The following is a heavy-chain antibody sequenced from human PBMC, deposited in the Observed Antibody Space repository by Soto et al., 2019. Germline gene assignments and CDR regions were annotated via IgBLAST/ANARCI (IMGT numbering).Heavy chain of an antibody. CDR1: GFTFSSYW. J-gene: IGHJ4*02. Sequence: GGSLRLSCAASGFTFSSYWMHWVRQAPGKGLVWVSRINSDGSSTSYADSVKGRFTISRDNAKNTLYLQMNSLRAEDTAVYYCARECVVVVVAATRPYFDYWGQGTLVTVSS. V-gene: IGHV3-74*01. D-gene: IGHD2-15*01. CDR3: ARECVVVVVAATRPYFDY. CDR2: INSDGSST.